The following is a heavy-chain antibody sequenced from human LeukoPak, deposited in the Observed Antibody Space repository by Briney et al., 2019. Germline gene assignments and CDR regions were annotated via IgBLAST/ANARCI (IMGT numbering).Heavy chain of an antibody. Sequence: ASVKVSCKASGYTFTSYGISWVRQAPGQGLEWMGWISAYYGNTNYAQKLQGRVTMTTDTSTSTAYMELRSLRSDDTAVYYCARESLHCSSTSCYSYYYYMDVWGKGTTVTVSS. V-gene: IGHV1-18*01. CDR3: ARESLHCSSTSCYSYYYYMDV. J-gene: IGHJ6*03. CDR1: GYTFTSYG. CDR2: ISAYYGNT. D-gene: IGHD2-2*01.